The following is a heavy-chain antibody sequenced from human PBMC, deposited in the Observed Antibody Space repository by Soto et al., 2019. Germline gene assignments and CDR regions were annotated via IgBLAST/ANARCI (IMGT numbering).Heavy chain of an antibody. V-gene: IGHV4-30-4*01. CDR2: IYYSGST. J-gene: IGHJ6*02. Sequence: SETLSLTCTVSGGSIGSGDYYWSWIRQPPGKGLEWIGYIYYSGSTYYNPSLKSRVTISVDTSKNQFSLKLSSVTAADTAVYYCARDEGDSNAGMDVWGQGTTVTVSS. D-gene: IGHD4-4*01. CDR1: GGSIGSGDYY. CDR3: ARDEGDSNAGMDV.